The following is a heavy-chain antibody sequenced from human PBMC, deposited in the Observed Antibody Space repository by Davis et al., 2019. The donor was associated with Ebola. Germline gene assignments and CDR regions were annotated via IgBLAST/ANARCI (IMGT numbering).Heavy chain of an antibody. CDR3: ARLPAARPEWGYYYYGMDV. CDR2: INHSGST. CDR1: GGSISSYY. D-gene: IGHD6-6*01. J-gene: IGHJ6*02. V-gene: IGHV4-34*01. Sequence: SETLSLTCTVSGGSISSYYWSWIRQPPGKGLEWIGEINHSGSTNYNPSLKSRVTISVDTSKNQFSLKLSSVTAADTAVYYCARLPAARPEWGYYYYGMDVWGQGTTVTVSS.